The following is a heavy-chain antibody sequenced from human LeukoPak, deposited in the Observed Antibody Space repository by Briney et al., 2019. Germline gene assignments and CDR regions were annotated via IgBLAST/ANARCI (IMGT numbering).Heavy chain of an antibody. CDR1: GFTFGDYA. CDR3: TSVSPQWLVLDY. V-gene: IGHV3-49*04. CDR2: IRSKAYGGTT. D-gene: IGHD6-19*01. J-gene: IGHJ4*02. Sequence: GGSLRLSCTASGFTFGDYAMSWVRQAPGKGLEWVGFIRSKAYGGTTEYAASVKGRFTISRDDSKSIAYLQMNSLKIEDTAVYYCTSVSPQWLVLDYWGQGTLVTVSS.